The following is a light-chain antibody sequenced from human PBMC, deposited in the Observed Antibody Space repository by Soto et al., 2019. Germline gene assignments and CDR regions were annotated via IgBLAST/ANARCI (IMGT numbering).Light chain of an antibody. J-gene: IGLJ2*01. Sequence: QSVLTQPPSASGTPGQRVFISCSGSSSNIGGTNYAYWYQQLPGAAPKLLMHSNNLRPSGVPERISGSKSGTSASLAISGLRSGDGSFYYCEPGENSRVAVFFGGGTK. CDR2: SNN. V-gene: IGLV1-47*02. CDR3: EPGENSRVAVF. CDR1: SSNIGGTNY.